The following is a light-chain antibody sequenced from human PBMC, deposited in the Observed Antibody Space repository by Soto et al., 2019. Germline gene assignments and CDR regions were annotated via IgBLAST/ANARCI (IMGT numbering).Light chain of an antibody. CDR3: QQYNNWRT. CDR1: RSVSGNY. CDR2: AAS. Sequence: EIVLTQSPGTLSLSPGDRATLSCRASRSVSGNYLAWYQQKPGQAPRVLIYAASSRVTGIPDRFSGSGSGTDFTLTISSLEPEDFAVYYCQQYNNWRTFGQGTKVDIK. V-gene: IGKV3-20*01. J-gene: IGKJ1*01.